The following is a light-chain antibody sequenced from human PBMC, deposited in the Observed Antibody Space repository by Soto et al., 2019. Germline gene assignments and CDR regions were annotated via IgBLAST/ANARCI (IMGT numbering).Light chain of an antibody. V-gene: IGKV3-20*01. Sequence: EIVLTQSPGTLSLSPGERATLSCRASQSVSSTYLAWYQQRPGQAPRLLLYGASGRATGIPDRFSGSGSGTYFTLTISRLEPEDFAVYYCQQYGSSPPVTFGQGTRLEIK. J-gene: IGKJ5*01. CDR2: GAS. CDR1: QSVSSTY. CDR3: QQYGSSPPVT.